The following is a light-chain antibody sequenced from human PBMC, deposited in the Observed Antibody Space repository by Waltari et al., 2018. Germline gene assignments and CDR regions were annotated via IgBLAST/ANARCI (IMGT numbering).Light chain of an antibody. J-gene: IGKJ5*01. CDR3: MQSMQAPIT. CDR2: EVS. Sequence: DIVMTQTPLSLSVTPGQPASISCKSSQSLLHTNGKTYLYWFLQKPGQPQQPLIYEVSNRFSGVPDRFSCSESGTDFTRKSSQVEAVDVGVYYCMQSMQAPITFGQGTRLEI. V-gene: IGKV2D-29*01. CDR1: QSLLHTNGKTY.